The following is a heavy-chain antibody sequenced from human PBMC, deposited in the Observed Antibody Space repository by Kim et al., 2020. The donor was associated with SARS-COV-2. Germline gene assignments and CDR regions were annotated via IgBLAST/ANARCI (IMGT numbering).Heavy chain of an antibody. Sequence: GGSLRLSCAASGFSFSGNAMNWVRQAPGKGLEWVSLITVSGGDTYYADSVKGRFTISRDNSKNMLYLQINSLRVEDTAIYYCARVMGRFYHYALDVWGQGTTVTVSS. CDR2: ITVSGGDT. CDR3: ARVMGRFYHYALDV. V-gene: IGHV3-23*01. D-gene: IGHD2-8*01. CDR1: GFSFSGNA. J-gene: IGHJ6*02.